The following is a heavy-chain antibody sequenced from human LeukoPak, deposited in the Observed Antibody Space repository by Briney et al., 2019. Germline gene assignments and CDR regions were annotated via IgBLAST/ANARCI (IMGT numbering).Heavy chain of an antibody. D-gene: IGHD1-14*01. CDR2: IYTDGSST. CDR3: ARGASNRFDY. J-gene: IGHJ4*02. CDR1: GFTFNNYW. Sequence: GGSLRLSCTASGFTFNNYWMRWVRQAPGKGLVWVSRIYTDGSSTNYADSVKGRFTISRDNAKNTLYLQMNSLRAEDTAVYYCARGASNRFDYWGQGTLVTVSS. V-gene: IGHV3-74*01.